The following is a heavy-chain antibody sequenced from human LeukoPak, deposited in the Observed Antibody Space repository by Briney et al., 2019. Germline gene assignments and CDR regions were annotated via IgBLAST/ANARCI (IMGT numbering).Heavy chain of an antibody. CDR1: GFPFSDYY. CDR3: ARAGVERRIYAFDI. V-gene: IGHV3-11*01. D-gene: IGHD3-3*01. CDR2: ISSSGSTI. J-gene: IGHJ3*02. Sequence: PGGSLRLSCGASGFPFSDYYMRWLRQAPGKAREGGSYISSSGSTIYYADSVKGRFTISRGNAQNSLHLQMNSLRAEDTAVDYCARAGVERRIYAFDIGGQGTMVTVSS.